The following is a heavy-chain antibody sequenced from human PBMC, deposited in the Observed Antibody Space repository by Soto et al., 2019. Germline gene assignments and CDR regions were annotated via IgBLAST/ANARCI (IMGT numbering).Heavy chain of an antibody. CDR1: VYTLTALS. V-gene: IGHV1-24*01. D-gene: IGHD2-2*01. J-gene: IGHJ6*02. Sequence: ASVKVSCKVSVYTLTALSMHWLRQAPGKGLEWMGGFDPEDGETIYAQKFQGRVTMTEDTSTDTAYMELSSLRSEDTAVYYCAALRVPAARYGMDVWGQGTTVTVSS. CDR2: FDPEDGET. CDR3: AALRVPAARYGMDV.